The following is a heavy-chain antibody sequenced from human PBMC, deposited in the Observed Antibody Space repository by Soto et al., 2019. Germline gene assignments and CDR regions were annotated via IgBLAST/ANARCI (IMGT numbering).Heavy chain of an antibody. CDR1: GYTFTSYA. J-gene: IGHJ4*02. CDR3: GILYYAILPRYPSLDY. CDR2: INAGNGNT. Sequence: ASVKVSCKAAGYTFTSYAMHWVRQAPGERLEWVGWINAGNGNTKYSQRFQGRVTITRDTSASTAYMELSSLRSEDTAVYYCGILYYAILPRYPSLDYWGQGTLVTLSS. V-gene: IGHV1-3*01. D-gene: IGHD3-9*01.